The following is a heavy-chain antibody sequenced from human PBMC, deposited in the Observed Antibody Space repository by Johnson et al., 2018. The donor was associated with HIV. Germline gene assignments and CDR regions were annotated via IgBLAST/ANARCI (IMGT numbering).Heavy chain of an antibody. CDR2: IKQDGSEK. Sequence: VQLVESGGGLVQPGGSLRISCAASGFTFRSYWMSWVRQAPGKGLEWVANIKQDGSEKYYADSVNGRFTISRDNSKNTLYLQMNSLRAEDTAVYYCAKDVGNYWPNAFDIWGQGTTVTVSS. CDR1: GFTFRSYW. V-gene: IGHV3-7*01. J-gene: IGHJ3*02. CDR3: AKDVGNYWPNAFDI. D-gene: IGHD3-22*01.